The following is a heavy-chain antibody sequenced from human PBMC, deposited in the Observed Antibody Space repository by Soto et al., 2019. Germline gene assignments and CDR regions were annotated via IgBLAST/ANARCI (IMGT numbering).Heavy chain of an antibody. CDR1: GYTFTSYD. D-gene: IGHD3-3*01. CDR3: AREGAIFVALDV. Sequence: VASVKVSCKASGYTFTSYDINWVRQATGQGLEWMGWMNPNSGNTGYAQKFQGRVTMTRNTSISTAYMELSSLRSEDTAVYYCAREGAIFVALDVWGQGTTVTVSS. V-gene: IGHV1-8*01. J-gene: IGHJ6*02. CDR2: MNPNSGNT.